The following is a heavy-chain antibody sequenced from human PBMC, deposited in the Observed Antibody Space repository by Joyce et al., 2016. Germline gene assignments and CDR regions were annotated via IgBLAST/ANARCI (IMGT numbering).Heavy chain of an antibody. CDR1: GFIFSNFA. D-gene: IGHD5-18*01. V-gene: IGHV3-33*01. CDR2: RWYDGDNK. Sequence: QVQLVESGGGVVQPGGSLRLSCAASGFIFSNFAMHWVRQAPGKGVEWVAIRWYDGDNKYYSESVKGRFTISRDNSNNTVYLQMDSLRAEDTAMYFCAREDADTAMGDLWGQGTLVTVSS. CDR3: AREDADTAMGDL. J-gene: IGHJ4*02.